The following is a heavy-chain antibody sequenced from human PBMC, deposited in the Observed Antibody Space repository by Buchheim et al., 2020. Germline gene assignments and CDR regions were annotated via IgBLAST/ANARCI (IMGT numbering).Heavy chain of an antibody. CDR3: AKVSVLRYFDWPNIHDY. V-gene: IGHV3-23*01. J-gene: IGHJ4*02. CDR1: GFTFSSYA. CDR2: ISGSGGST. Sequence: EVQLLESGGGLVQPGGSLRLSCAASGFTFSSYAMSWVRQAPGKGLEWVSAISGSGGSTYYADPVKGRFTISRDTSKNTPYRQMNSLRAEDTAVYYCAKVSVLRYFDWPNIHDYWGQGTL. D-gene: IGHD3-9*01.